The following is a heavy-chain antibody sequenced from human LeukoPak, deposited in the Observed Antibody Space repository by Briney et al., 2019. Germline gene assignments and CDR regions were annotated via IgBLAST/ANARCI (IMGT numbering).Heavy chain of an antibody. CDR1: GFSFSDYW. CDR3: ARDLVGISPKANP. J-gene: IGHJ5*02. Sequence: GGSLRLSCAAPGFSFSDYWMSWVRQAPGKGLEWVANIKQDGTTKNYVDSVKGRFTISRDNAKNSVYLQVNSLRAEDTAVYYCARDLVGISPKANPWGQGTLVTVSS. D-gene: IGHD2-21*01. CDR2: IKQDGTTK. V-gene: IGHV3-7*01.